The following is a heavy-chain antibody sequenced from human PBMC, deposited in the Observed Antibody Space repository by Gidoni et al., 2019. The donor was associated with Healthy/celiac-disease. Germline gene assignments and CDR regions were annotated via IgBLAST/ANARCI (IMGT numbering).Heavy chain of an antibody. V-gene: IGHV1-69*06. D-gene: IGHD1-26*01. CDR1: GGPFSSYA. CDR2: IIPIFGTA. J-gene: IGHJ3*02. Sequence: VQLVQSGAEVKKPGSSVKVSCTASGGPFSSYAISWVRQAPGQGLEWMGGIIPIFGTANYAQKFQGRVTITADKSTSTAYMELSSLRSEDTAVYYCAKQPKVVGATGFGAFDIWGQGTMVTVSS. CDR3: AKQPKVVGATGFGAFDI.